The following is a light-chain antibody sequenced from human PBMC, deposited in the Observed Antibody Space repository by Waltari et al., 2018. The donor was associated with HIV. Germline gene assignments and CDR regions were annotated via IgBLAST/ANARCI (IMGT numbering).Light chain of an antibody. V-gene: IGKV3-15*01. CDR3: QQYNEWPRT. CDR1: QSVSNN. J-gene: IGKJ1*01. Sequence: EIVMTQSPATLSVSPGERATLSCRASQSVSNNLAWYQQKPGQAPRLLISGPSTRATGTPSRFSGSGSGTEFTLTISSLQSEDFAIYYCQQYNEWPRTFGQGTKVEIK. CDR2: GPS.